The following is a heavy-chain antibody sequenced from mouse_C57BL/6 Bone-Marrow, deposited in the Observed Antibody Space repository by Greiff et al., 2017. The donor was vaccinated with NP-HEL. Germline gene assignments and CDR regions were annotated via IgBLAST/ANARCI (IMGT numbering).Heavy chain of an antibody. CDR2: IRSKSSNYAT. CDR3: VVYYDYGGYYAMDY. D-gene: IGHD2-4*01. V-gene: IGHV10-3*01. CDR1: GFTFNTYA. Sequence: EVQLVESGGGLVQPKGSLKLSCAASGFTFNTYAMHWVRQAPGKGLEWVARIRSKSSNYATYYADSVKDRFTISRDDSQSMLHLQMNNLKTEDTAMYYCVVYYDYGGYYAMDYWGQGTSVTVSS. J-gene: IGHJ4*01.